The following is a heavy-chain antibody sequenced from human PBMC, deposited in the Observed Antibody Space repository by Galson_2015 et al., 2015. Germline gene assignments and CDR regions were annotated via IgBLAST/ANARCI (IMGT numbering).Heavy chain of an antibody. D-gene: IGHD3-3*01. Sequence: LRLSCAASGFTFSSYSMNWVRQAPGKGLEWVSSISSSSSYIYYADSVKGRFTISRDNAKNSLYLQMNSLRAEDTAVYYCARGSYDFWSASAPGWGYWGQGTLVTVSS. CDR2: ISSSSSYI. CDR3: ARGSYDFWSASAPGWGY. CDR1: GFTFSSYS. J-gene: IGHJ4*02. V-gene: IGHV3-21*01.